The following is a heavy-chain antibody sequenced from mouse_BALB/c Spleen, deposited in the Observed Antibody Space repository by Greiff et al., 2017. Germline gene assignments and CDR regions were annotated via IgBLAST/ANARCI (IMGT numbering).Heavy chain of an antibody. J-gene: IGHJ3*01. CDR3: AREDYDYGFAY. V-gene: IGHV5-4*02. CDR1: GFTFSDYY. Sequence: EVQRVESGGGLVKPGGSLKLSCAASGFTFSDYYMYWVRQTPEKRLEWVATISDGGSYTYYPDSVKGRFTISRDNAKNNLYLQMSSLKSEDTAMYYCAREDYDYGFAYWGQGTLVTVSA. D-gene: IGHD2-4*01. CDR2: ISDGGSYT.